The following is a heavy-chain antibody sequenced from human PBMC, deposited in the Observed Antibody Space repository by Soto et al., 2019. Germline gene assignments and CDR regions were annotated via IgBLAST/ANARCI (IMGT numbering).Heavy chain of an antibody. CDR2: IYYSGST. CDR1: GGSVSSGSYY. Sequence: SETLSLTCTVSGGSVSSGSYYWSWIRQPPGKGLEWIGYIYYSGSTNYNPSPKSRVTISVDTSKNQFSLKLSSVTAADTAVYYCARDLVGATDIWGQGTMVTVSS. J-gene: IGHJ3*02. D-gene: IGHD1-26*01. CDR3: ARDLVGATDI. V-gene: IGHV4-61*01.